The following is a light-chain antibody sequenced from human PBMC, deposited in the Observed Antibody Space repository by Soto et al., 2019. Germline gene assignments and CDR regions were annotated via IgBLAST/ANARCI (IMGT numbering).Light chain of an antibody. CDR1: SSNIGSNF. Sequence: QSVLTQPPSASGTPGQRVTISCSGSSSNIGSNFVYWYQHLPGTAPKLLIYTNNQRPSGVPDRFSGSKSGTSASLTISGLQAEDEAYYYCCSYAGSSYYVFGSGTKVTVL. V-gene: IGLV1-44*01. CDR2: TNN. J-gene: IGLJ1*01. CDR3: CSYAGSSYYV.